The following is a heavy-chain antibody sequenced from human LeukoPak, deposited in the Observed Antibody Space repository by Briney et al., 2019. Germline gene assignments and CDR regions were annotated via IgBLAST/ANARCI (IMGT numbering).Heavy chain of an antibody. D-gene: IGHD3-22*01. V-gene: IGHV4-59*01. CDR1: GGSISSYY. CDR3: ARDRSYDSSGYRNGNYYGMDV. J-gene: IGHJ6*02. CDR2: ISNTGST. Sequence: SDPLSLTCTASGGSISSYYWSWIRQPPGKGLEWIGYISNTGSTKYNPSLKTRVTISVDTSQNQFSLKLSSVTAADTAVYYCARDRSYDSSGYRNGNYYGMDVWGQGTTVTVSS.